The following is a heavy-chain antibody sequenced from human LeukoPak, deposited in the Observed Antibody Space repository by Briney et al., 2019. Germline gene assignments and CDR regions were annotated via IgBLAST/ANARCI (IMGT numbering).Heavy chain of an antibody. CDR2: IIPIFGTA. CDR1: GGTFSSYA. J-gene: IGHJ5*02. V-gene: IGHV1-69*05. Sequence: SVKVSCKASGGTFSSYAISWVRQAPGQGPEWMGGIIPIFGTANYAQKFQGRVTITTDESTSTAYMELSSLRSEDTAVYYCARDGEGGVNPPYNWFDPWGQGTLVTVSS. D-gene: IGHD3-16*01. CDR3: ARDGEGGVNPPYNWFDP.